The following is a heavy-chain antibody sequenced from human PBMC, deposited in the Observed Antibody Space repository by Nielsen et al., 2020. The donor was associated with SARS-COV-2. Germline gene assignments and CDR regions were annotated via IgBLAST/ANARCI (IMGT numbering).Heavy chain of an antibody. CDR3: ALKADQLLPNWFDP. V-gene: IGHV3-23*01. J-gene: IGHJ5*02. D-gene: IGHD2-2*01. CDR1: GFTFSSYA. Sequence: SLKISCSSSGFTFSSYAMSWVRQAPGKGLEWVSAISGSGGSTYYADSVKGRFTISRDNSKNTLYLQMNSLRAEDTAVYYCALKADQLLPNWFDPWGQGTLVTVSS. CDR2: ISGSGGST.